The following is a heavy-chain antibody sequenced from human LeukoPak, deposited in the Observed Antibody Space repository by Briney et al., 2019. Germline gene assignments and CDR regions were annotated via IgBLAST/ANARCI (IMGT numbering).Heavy chain of an antibody. J-gene: IGHJ6*04. CDR2: IYYSGST. CDR3: AREGAGTDKGGMDV. D-gene: IGHD1/OR15-1a*01. V-gene: IGHV4-30-4*01. Sequence: SQTLSLTCTVSGGSISSGDCYWSWIRQPPGKGLEWIGYIYYSGSTYYNPSLKSRVTISVDTSKNQFSLKLSSVTAADTAVYYCAREGAGTDKGGMDVWGKGTTVTVSS. CDR1: GGSISSGDCY.